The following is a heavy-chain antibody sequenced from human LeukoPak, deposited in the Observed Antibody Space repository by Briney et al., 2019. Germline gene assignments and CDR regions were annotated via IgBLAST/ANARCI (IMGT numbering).Heavy chain of an antibody. D-gene: IGHD6-19*01. CDR3: ARDTQLGEQWLGNWFDP. V-gene: IGHV3-74*01. CDR2: INSDGSST. J-gene: IGHJ5*02. Sequence: GGSLRLSCAASGFTFSSYWMHWVRQAPGKGLVWVSRINSDGSSTSYADSVKGRFTISRDNAKNTLYLQMNSLRAEDTAVYYCARDTQLGEQWLGNWFDPWAREPWSPSPQ. CDR1: GFTFSSYW.